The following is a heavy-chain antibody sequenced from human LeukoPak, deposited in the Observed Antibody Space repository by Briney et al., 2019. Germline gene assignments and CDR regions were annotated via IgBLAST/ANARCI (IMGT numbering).Heavy chain of an antibody. Sequence: ASVKVSCKASGYTFTSYDINRVRQATGQGLEWMGWMNPNSGNTGYAQKFQGRVTMTRNTSITTAYMELSSLRSEDTAVYYCARGSFRPYDYVWGSYSNLGYWGQGTLVTVSS. J-gene: IGHJ4*02. D-gene: IGHD3-16*01. V-gene: IGHV1-8*01. CDR3: ARGSFRPYDYVWGSYSNLGY. CDR2: MNPNSGNT. CDR1: GYTFTSYD.